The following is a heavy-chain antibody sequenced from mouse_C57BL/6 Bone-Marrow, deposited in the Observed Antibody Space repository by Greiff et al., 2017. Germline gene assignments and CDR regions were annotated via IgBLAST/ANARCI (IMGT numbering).Heavy chain of an antibody. Sequence: QVQLKQSGAELARPGASVKMSCKASGYTFTSYTMHWVKQRPGQGLEWIGYINPSSGYTKYNQKFKDKATLTADKSSSTAYMHLSSLTSEDSAVYYCARYYGSGSCAYWGQGTLVTVSA. CDR1: GYTFTSYT. D-gene: IGHD1-1*01. V-gene: IGHV1-4*01. J-gene: IGHJ3*01. CDR2: INPSSGYT. CDR3: ARYYGSGSCAY.